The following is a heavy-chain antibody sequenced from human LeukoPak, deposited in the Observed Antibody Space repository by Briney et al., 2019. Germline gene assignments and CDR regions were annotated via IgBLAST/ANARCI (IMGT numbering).Heavy chain of an antibody. CDR2: INPNNGAT. V-gene: IGHV1-2*02. CDR1: GYTFTSYG. J-gene: IGHJ4*02. CDR3: ARDYYGLIDY. Sequence: ASVKVSCKASGYTFTSYGISWVRQAPGQGLEWMGWINPNNGATNYAQKFQGRVTMTRDTSISTAYMELSRLKSDDTAVYYCARDYYGLIDYWGQGTPVTVSS. D-gene: IGHD3-10*01.